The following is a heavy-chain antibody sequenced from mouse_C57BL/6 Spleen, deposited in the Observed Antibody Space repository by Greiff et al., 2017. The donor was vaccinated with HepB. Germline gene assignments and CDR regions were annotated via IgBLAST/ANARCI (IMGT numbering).Heavy chain of an antibody. Sequence: QVQLQQSGAELVRPGTSVKVSCKASGYAFTNYLIEWVKQRPGQGLEWIGVINPGSGGTNYNEKFKGKATLTADKSSSTAYMQLSSLTSEDSAVYFCARSGLGYYFDYWGQGTTLTVSP. J-gene: IGHJ2*01. D-gene: IGHD4-1*01. V-gene: IGHV1-54*01. CDR3: ARSGLGYYFDY. CDR1: GYAFTNYL. CDR2: INPGSGGT.